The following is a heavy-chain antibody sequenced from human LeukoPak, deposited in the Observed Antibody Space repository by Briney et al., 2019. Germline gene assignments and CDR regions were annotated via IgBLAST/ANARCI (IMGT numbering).Heavy chain of an antibody. D-gene: IGHD2-2*01. CDR1: GYTFTSYG. CDR2: ISAYNGNT. Sequence: GASVKVSCKASGYTFTSYGISWVRQAPGQGLEWMGWISAYNGNTNYAQKLQGRVTMTTDTSASTAYMELRSLRSVDTAVYYCARLPAYCSSTSCYLIDPWGQGTLVTVSP. V-gene: IGHV1-18*01. CDR3: ARLPAYCSSTSCYLIDP. J-gene: IGHJ5*02.